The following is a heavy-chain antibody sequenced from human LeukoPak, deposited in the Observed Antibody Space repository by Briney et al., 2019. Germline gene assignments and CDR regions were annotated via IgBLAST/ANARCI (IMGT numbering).Heavy chain of an antibody. D-gene: IGHD1-26*01. CDR2: ISSTSTYI. Sequence: GGSLRLSCAVSGLTFSGYSMNWVRQAPGKGLEWVSSISSTSTYIYYADSVKGRFTISRDNAKNSLSLQINSLRAEDTAVYYCATGPQIREPAYWGQGTLVTVSS. V-gene: IGHV3-21*01. CDR1: GLTFSGYS. J-gene: IGHJ4*02. CDR3: ATGPQIREPAY.